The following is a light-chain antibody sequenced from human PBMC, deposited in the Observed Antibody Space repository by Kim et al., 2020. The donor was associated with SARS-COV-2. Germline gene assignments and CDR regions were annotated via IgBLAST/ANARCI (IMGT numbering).Light chain of an antibody. CDR3: QVWDSSSDRVV. J-gene: IGLJ2*01. Sequence: APGKTARITCGGNNIGSKSVHWYQQKPGQAPVLVIYYDSDRPSGIPERFSGSNSGNTATLTISWVEAGDEADYYCQVWDSSSDRVVFGGGTQLTVL. V-gene: IGLV3-21*04. CDR2: YDS. CDR1: NIGSKS.